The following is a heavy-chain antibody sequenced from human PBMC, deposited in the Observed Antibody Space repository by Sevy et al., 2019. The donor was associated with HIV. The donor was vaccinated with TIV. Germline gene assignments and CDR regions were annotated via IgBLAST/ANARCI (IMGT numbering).Heavy chain of an antibody. CDR1: GCSISSSDSY. CDR3: ANKRGYSHGYFDH. CDR2: IHFSGGS. D-gene: IGHD5-12*01. J-gene: IGHJ4*01. Sequence: SETLSLTCTVSGCSISSSDSYWVWIRQPPGKGRDWSGCIHFSGGSYSNPFLKSRVAMSVDTSERQFSLRLSFITAADTAVYYCANKRGYSHGYFDHWGQGAPVTVSS. V-gene: IGHV4-30-4*01.